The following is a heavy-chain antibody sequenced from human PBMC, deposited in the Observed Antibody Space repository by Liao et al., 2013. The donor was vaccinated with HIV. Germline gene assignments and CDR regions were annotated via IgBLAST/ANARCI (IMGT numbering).Heavy chain of an antibody. V-gene: IGHV4-39*07. CDR1: GGSISSNYHY. Sequence: QVQLQESGPGLVKPSETLSLTCTVSGGSISSNYHYWGWVRQPPGKGLEWIGYMYHSGTAYYNPSLKSRVTISVDSSKNQFSLKLSSVTAADTAVYYCATYREHLDGEYFHHWGQGTLVTVSS. CDR2: MYHSGTA. CDR3: ATYREHLDGEYFHH. D-gene: IGHD1-1*01. J-gene: IGHJ1*01.